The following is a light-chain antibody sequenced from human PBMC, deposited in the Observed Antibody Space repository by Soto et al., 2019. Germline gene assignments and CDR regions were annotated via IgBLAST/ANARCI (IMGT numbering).Light chain of an antibody. CDR2: AAS. J-gene: IGKJ1*01. V-gene: IGKV1-9*01. CDR1: QDISSY. CDR3: QQLNSYPWT. Sequence: SQLTQSPSSLSASVGDRVTITCRASQDISSYLAWYQQEPGKAPKLLIYAASTLQSGVPSRFSGSGSGTDFTRTISTLQPEDFATYYCQQLNSYPWTFGQGTKVEIK.